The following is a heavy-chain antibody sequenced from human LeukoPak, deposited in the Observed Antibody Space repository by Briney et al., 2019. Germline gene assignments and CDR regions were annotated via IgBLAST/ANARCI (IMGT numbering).Heavy chain of an antibody. V-gene: IGHV4-59*01. CDR2: IYYSGST. Sequence: SETLSLTCTVSGGSISSYYWSWIRQPPGKGLEWIGYIYYSGSTNYNPSLKSRVTISVDTSKNQFSLNLSSVTAADTAAYYCARVGNSGYDLDYWGQGTQVTVSS. J-gene: IGHJ4*02. CDR3: ARVGNSGYDLDY. CDR1: GGSISSYY. D-gene: IGHD5-12*01.